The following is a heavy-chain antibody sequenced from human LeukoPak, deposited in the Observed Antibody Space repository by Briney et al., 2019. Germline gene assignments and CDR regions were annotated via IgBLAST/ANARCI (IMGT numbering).Heavy chain of an antibody. J-gene: IGHJ4*02. V-gene: IGHV3-20*04. CDR3: ARVAYCAGDCHHMDS. D-gene: IGHD2-21*02. CDR2: INWNGGST. CDR1: GFTFDDYG. Sequence: GGSLRLSCAASGFTFDDYGMSWVRQAPGKGLERVSGINWNGGSTGYADSVKGRFTISRDNAKNSLYLQMNSLRAEDTAVYYCARVAYCAGDCHHMDSWGQGTLVTVSS.